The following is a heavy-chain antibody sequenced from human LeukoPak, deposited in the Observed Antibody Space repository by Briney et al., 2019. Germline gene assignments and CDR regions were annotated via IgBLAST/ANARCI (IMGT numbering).Heavy chain of an antibody. CDR2: IYYTGST. V-gene: IGHV4-59*01. J-gene: IGHJ4*02. CDR3: ATGYTVNYYFDY. CDR1: GGSINSYY. Sequence: PSETLSLTCTVSGGSINSYYWSWIRQPPGKGLEWIGYIYYTGSTNYNPSLKSRVTISVDTSKIQFSLKLSSVTAADTAVYYCATGYTVNYYFDYWGQGTLVTVSS. D-gene: IGHD4-17*01.